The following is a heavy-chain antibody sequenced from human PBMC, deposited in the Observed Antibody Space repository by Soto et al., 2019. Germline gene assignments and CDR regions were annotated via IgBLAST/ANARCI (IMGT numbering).Heavy chain of an antibody. Sequence: ETLSLTCTVSGGSISSSGNYWGWIRQPPGKGLEWIGSIYYTGSTYYNPSLKSRVTISVDTSKNQFSLKLSSVTAADTAVYYCARHGPLAAAGTEDFDYWGQGTLVTVSS. CDR2: IYYTGST. D-gene: IGHD6-13*01. J-gene: IGHJ4*02. CDR1: GGSISSSGNY. V-gene: IGHV4-39*01. CDR3: ARHGPLAAAGTEDFDY.